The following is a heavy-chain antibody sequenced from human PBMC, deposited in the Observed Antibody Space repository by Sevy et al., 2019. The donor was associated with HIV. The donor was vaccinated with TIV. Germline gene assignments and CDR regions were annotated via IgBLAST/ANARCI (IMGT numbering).Heavy chain of an antibody. V-gene: IGHV4-59*13. CDR3: ARIGNCGGDCYSFDY. J-gene: IGHJ4*02. CDR1: GGSISYYH. CDR2: VYYEAST. D-gene: IGHD2-21*02. Sequence: SETLSLTCIVSGGSISYYHWTWIRHSPGKGLEWIGYVYYEASTEYNPPFKSRVTMSVDTSKNQFSLKMRSVTAADPAVYYCARIGNCGGDCYSFDYWGQGTLVTVSS.